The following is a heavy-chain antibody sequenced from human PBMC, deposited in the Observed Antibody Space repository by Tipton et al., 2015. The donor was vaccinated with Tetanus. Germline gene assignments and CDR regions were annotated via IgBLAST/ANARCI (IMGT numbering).Heavy chain of an antibody. CDR3: ARRGGDFLTGYYDS. J-gene: IGHJ4*02. CDR1: GGSISSGGFY. CDR2: ILYTGST. Sequence: TLSLTCTVSGGSISSGGFYWTWIRQHPGKGLEWIGYILYTGSTYNTPSLKSRVTISVDTSKNQFSLMLTSVTAADTAVYYCARRGGDFLTGYYDSWGQGTLVTVSS. V-gene: IGHV4-31*03. D-gene: IGHD3-9*01.